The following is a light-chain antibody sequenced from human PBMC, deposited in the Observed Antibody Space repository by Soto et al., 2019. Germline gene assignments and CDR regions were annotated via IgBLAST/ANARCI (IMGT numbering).Light chain of an antibody. CDR3: QQYGRSPPFT. J-gene: IGKJ2*01. V-gene: IGKV3-20*01. CDR2: GAS. CDR1: QSVSSSY. Sequence: ELVLTQSPGTLSLSPGERATLSCRASQSVSSSYLAWYQQKPGQAPRLLIYGASNRATGIPDRFSGSGSGTDFTLTISRLEPEDFALYFCQQYGRSPPFTFGQGTKVDIK.